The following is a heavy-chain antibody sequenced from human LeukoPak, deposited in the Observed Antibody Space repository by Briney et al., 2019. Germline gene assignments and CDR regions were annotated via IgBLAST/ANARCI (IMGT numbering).Heavy chain of an antibody. CDR3: ARDRSVTTDYYYDMDV. D-gene: IGHD4-17*01. V-gene: IGHV3-23*01. CDR1: GFTFSSYA. J-gene: IGHJ6*02. Sequence: PGGSLRLSCAASGFTFSSYAMSWVRQAPGKGLEWVSAISGNGGSTYYADSVKGRFTISRDNSKSTLYLQMNSLRAEDTAVYYCARDRSVTTDYYYDMDVWGQGTTVTVSS. CDR2: ISGNGGST.